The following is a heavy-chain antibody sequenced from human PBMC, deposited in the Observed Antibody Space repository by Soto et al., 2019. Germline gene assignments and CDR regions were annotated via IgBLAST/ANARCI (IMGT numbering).Heavy chain of an antibody. CDR2: IYPGDSDT. CDR1: GYSFTSYW. V-gene: IGHV5-51*01. Sequence: PGESLKISCKGSGYSFTSYWIGWVRQMPGKGLEWMGIIYPGDSDTRYSPSFQGQVTISADKSISTAYLQWSSLKASDTAMYYCERHEGYCSGGRCYSFGHTPNWFDPWGQRTLVTVSS. D-gene: IGHD2-15*01. J-gene: IGHJ5*02. CDR3: ERHEGYCSGGRCYSFGHTPNWFDP.